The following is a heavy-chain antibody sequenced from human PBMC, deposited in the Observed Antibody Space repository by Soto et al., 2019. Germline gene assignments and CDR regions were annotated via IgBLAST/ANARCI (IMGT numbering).Heavy chain of an antibody. V-gene: IGHV4-39*01. CDR1: GGSFSSSSYY. Sequence: PSETLSLTCTVSGGSFSSSSYYWGWIRQPPGKGLEWIGSIYYSGSTYYNPFLKSRVTMSVDPSKNQFSLKLISVTAADTAVYYCARHWITMVRGVCHFDYWGQGTLVTVSS. CDR3: ARHWITMVRGVCHFDY. J-gene: IGHJ4*02. D-gene: IGHD3-10*01. CDR2: IYYSGST.